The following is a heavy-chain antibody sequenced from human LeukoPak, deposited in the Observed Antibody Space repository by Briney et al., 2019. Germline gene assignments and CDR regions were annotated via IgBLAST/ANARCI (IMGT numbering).Heavy chain of an antibody. CDR1: GGTFSSYD. CDR2: IIPIFGTA. Sequence: SVKVSCKASGGTFSSYDISWVRQAPGQGLEWMGGIIPIFGTANYAQKFQGRVTITADESTSTAYMELSSLRSEDTAVYYCARELYYYDSSGSGYFDYWGQGTLVTVSS. CDR3: ARELYYYDSSGSGYFDY. J-gene: IGHJ4*02. V-gene: IGHV1-69*13. D-gene: IGHD3-22*01.